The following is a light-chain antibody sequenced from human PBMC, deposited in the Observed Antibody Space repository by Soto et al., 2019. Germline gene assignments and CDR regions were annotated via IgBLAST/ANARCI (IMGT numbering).Light chain of an antibody. J-gene: IGKJ5*01. CDR2: GAF. CDR3: QQRNVWPPVT. Sequence: IVVTKSPATLSLSPGERATLSCRASPSVTNYLAWYQQRPGQAPRLLIFGAFNRATGIPARFSGSGSGTDFTLTISSLEPEDSAVYYCQQRNVWPPVTFGQGTRLEIK. V-gene: IGKV3-11*01. CDR1: PSVTNY.